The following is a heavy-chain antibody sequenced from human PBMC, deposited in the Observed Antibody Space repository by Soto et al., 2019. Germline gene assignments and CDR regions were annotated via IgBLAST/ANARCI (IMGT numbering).Heavy chain of an antibody. CDR2: ISYDGSNK. D-gene: IGHD5-12*01. CDR3: ARDRPKDGYNYFYGMDV. Sequence: PGGSLRLSCAASGFTFSSYAMHWVRQAPGKGLEWVAVISYDGSNKYYADSVKGRFTISRDNSKNTLYLQMNSLRAEDTAVYYCARDRPKDGYNYFYGMDVWGQGTKVTVSS. V-gene: IGHV3-30-3*01. CDR1: GFTFSSYA. J-gene: IGHJ6*02.